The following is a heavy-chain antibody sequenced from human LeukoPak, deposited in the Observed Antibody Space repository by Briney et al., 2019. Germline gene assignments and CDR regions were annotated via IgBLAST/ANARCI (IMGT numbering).Heavy chain of an antibody. Sequence: AGGSLRLSCAASGFSFSNYPMRWVRQAPGKGLEWVAVISNDGNDKHNADSVKGRFTISRDNPKNTLYLQMNSLRAEDMAMYYCARDLTIAAANYYFDNWGQGTLVTVSS. CDR1: GFSFSNYP. J-gene: IGHJ4*02. CDR2: ISNDGNDK. D-gene: IGHD6-13*01. V-gene: IGHV3-30-3*01. CDR3: ARDLTIAAANYYFDN.